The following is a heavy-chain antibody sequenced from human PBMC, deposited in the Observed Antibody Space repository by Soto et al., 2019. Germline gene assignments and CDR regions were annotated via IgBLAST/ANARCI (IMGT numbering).Heavy chain of an antibody. CDR2: IIPVFGTA. CDR3: ARGDATKIVVTTYYGMDV. D-gene: IGHD4-17*01. V-gene: IGHV1-69*12. J-gene: IGHJ6*02. CDR1: GGTLSNYG. Sequence: QVQLVQSGAEVKKPGSSVKVSCKASGGTLSNYGISWVRQAPGQGLEWMGGIIPVFGTANYAQKFQGRVTITADESTTTGYMDVSSLRSDDTAVYYCARGDATKIVVTTYYGMDVWGQGTKVTVSS.